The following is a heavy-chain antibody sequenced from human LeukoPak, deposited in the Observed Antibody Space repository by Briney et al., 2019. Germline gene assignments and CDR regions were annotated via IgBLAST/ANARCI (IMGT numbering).Heavy chain of an antibody. CDR1: GGSISSYY. J-gene: IGHJ4*02. D-gene: IGHD5-24*01. CDR3: ARDGWLQSDYFDY. V-gene: IGHV4-59*12. CDR2: IYYSGST. Sequence: PSETLSLTCTVSGGSISSYYWSWIRQPPGKGLEWIGYIYYSGSTNYNPSLKSRVTISVDTSKNQFSLKLSSVTPEDTAVYYCARDGWLQSDYFDYWGQGTLVTVSS.